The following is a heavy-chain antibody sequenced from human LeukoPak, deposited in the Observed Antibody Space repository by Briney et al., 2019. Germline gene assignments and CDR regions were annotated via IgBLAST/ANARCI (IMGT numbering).Heavy chain of an antibody. CDR1: GFTFSSYS. D-gene: IGHD2-15*01. V-gene: IGHV3-48*02. J-gene: IGHJ4*02. CDR2: ISSSSSTI. CDR3: AKDADIVVVVAADIFDY. Sequence: GGSLRLSCAASGFTFSSYSMHWVRQAPGKGLEWVSYISSSSSTIYYADSVKGRFTISRDNGKNSLHLQMNSLRDEDTAVYYCAKDADIVVVVAADIFDYWGQGTLVTVSS.